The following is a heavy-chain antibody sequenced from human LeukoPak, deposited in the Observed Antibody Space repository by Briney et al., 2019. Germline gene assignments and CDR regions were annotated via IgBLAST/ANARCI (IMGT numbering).Heavy chain of an antibody. CDR1: GFTFSSYG. J-gene: IGHJ4*02. D-gene: IGHD2-2*01. V-gene: IGHV3-30*02. CDR3: AKAPGRLVVPAAITYFDY. CDR2: IRYDGSNK. Sequence: PGGSLRLSCAASGFTFSSYGMHWVRQAPGKGLEWVAFIRYDGSNKYYADSVKGRFTISRDNSKNTLYLQMNSLRAEDTAVYYCAKAPGRLVVPAAITYFDYWGQGTLVTVSS.